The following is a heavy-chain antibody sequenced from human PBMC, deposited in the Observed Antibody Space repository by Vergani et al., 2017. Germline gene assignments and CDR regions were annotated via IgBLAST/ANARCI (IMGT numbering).Heavy chain of an antibody. Sequence: VQLVESGGGVVQPGRSLRLSCAASGFTFSSYGMHWVRQAPGKGLEWVSGISWNSGSIGYADSVKGRCTISRDNAKNSLYLQMNSLRADDTALYYCARYNWNYLLDYWGQGTLVTVSS. V-gene: IGHV3-9*01. CDR2: ISWNSGSI. D-gene: IGHD1-7*01. CDR3: ARYNWNYLLDY. CDR1: GFTFSSYG. J-gene: IGHJ4*02.